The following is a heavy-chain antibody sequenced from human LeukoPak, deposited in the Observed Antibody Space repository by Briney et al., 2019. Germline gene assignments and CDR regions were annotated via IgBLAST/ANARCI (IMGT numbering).Heavy chain of an antibody. D-gene: IGHD6-19*01. J-gene: IGHJ4*02. CDR2: ISYDGSNK. V-gene: IGHV3-30*04. CDR3: ARAPYSSGWYCFDY. Sequence: PGGSLRLSCAASGFTFSSYAMHWVRQAPGKGLEWVAVISYDGSNKYYADSVKGRFTISRDNSKNTLYLRMNSLRAEDTAVYYCARAPYSSGWYCFDYWGQGTLVTVSS. CDR1: GFTFSSYA.